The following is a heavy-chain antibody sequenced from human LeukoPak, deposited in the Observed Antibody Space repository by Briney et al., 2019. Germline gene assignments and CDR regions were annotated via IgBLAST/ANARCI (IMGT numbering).Heavy chain of an antibody. CDR3: ARDKRHSYGRYFDH. Sequence: SETLSLTCTVSGGSLTSYYWSWIRQPPGKGLQWIGYIYYSGSVNYNPSLKSRVSMSVETSKNRIVLNLSSVTAADTAVYYCARDKRHSYGRYFDHWGQGLLVTVSS. J-gene: IGHJ4*02. D-gene: IGHD5-18*01. V-gene: IGHV4-59*01. CDR1: GGSLTSYY. CDR2: IYYSGSV.